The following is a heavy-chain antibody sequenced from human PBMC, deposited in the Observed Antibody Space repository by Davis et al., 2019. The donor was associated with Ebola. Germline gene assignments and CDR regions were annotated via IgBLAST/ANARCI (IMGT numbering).Heavy chain of an antibody. CDR3: ASLLAFGLGSGYYRGFYGMDV. J-gene: IGHJ6*02. CDR2: ISSSSSYI. CDR1: GFTFSSYS. V-gene: IGHV3-21*04. D-gene: IGHD3-3*01. Sequence: GESLKISCAASGFTFSSYSMNWVRQAPGKGLEWVSSISSSSSYIYYADSVKGRFTISRDNAKNSLYLQMNSLRAEDTAMYYCASLLAFGLGSGYYRGFYGMDVWGQGTTVTVSS.